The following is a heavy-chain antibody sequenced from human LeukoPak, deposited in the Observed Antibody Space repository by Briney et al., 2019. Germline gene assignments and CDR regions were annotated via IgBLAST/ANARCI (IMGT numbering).Heavy chain of an antibody. CDR3: ARDTPVVGTRYFDY. CDR2: MYSGGTT. J-gene: IGHJ4*02. V-gene: IGHV3-66*01. CDR1: GFTVSSSY. D-gene: IGHD2-15*01. Sequence: GGSLRLSCAASGFTVSSSYMSWVRQAPGKGLEWVSVMYSGGTTHYADSVNGRFTISRDSSKNTLYLQMNSLRVEDTAVYYCARDTPVVGTRYFDYWGQGTLVTVSS.